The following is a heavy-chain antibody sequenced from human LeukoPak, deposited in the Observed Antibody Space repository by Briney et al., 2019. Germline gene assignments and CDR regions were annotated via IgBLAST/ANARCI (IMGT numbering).Heavy chain of an antibody. Sequence: GESLKISCKGSGYTFTSYWVGWVRQMPGKGLEWMGTIYPGDSDTRYSPSFQGQVTISADKSISTAYLQWSSLKASDTAMYYCARGGYSGYAGFDPWGQGTLVSVSS. CDR2: IYPGDSDT. CDR1: GYTFTSYW. J-gene: IGHJ5*02. D-gene: IGHD5-12*01. V-gene: IGHV5-51*01. CDR3: ARGGYSGYAGFDP.